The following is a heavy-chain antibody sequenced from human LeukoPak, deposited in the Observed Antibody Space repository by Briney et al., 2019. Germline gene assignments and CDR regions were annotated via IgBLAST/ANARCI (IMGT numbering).Heavy chain of an antibody. Sequence: SQTLSLTCTVSGGSISSGSYYWSWLRQPAGTGLEWIGRIYTSGSTNYNPSLKSRVTISVDTSKNQFSLKLSSVTAADTAVYYCARDPWYYDSSGIWGQGTMVTVSS. CDR1: GGSISSGSYY. CDR2: IYTSGST. CDR3: ARDPWYYDSSGI. V-gene: IGHV4-61*02. J-gene: IGHJ3*02. D-gene: IGHD3-22*01.